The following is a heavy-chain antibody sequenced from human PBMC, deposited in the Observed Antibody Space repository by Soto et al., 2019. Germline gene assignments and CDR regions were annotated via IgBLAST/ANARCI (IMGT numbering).Heavy chain of an antibody. D-gene: IGHD5-18*01. CDR1: GFTFSSYW. V-gene: IGHV3-7*03. CDR2: IKQDGSEK. J-gene: IGHJ4*02. Sequence: EVQLVESGGGLVQPGGSLRLSCAASGFTFSSYWMSWVRQAPGKGLEWVANIKQDGSEKYYVDSVKGRFTISRDNAKNSLYLQMNSLRAEDTAVDYCAIQYTTGYSYGSHYDFDYWGQGTLVTFSS. CDR3: AIQYTTGYSYGSHYDFDY.